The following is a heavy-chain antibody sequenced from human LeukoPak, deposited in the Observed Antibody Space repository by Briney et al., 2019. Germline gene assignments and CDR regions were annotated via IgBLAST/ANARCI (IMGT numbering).Heavy chain of an antibody. CDR3: ASAFPRMTVAGHFDY. J-gene: IGHJ4*02. CDR1: GFTFSSCA. Sequence: PGGSLRLSCAASGFTFSSCAMSWVRQAPGKGLEWVSAISGSGGSTYYADSVKGRFTISRDNSKNTLYLQMNSLRAEDTAVYYCASAFPRMTVAGHFDYWGQGTLVTVSS. D-gene: IGHD6-19*01. V-gene: IGHV3-23*01. CDR2: ISGSGGST.